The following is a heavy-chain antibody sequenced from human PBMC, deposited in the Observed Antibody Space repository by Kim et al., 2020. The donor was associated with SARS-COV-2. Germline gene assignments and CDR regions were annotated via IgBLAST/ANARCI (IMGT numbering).Heavy chain of an antibody. D-gene: IGHD6-13*01. V-gene: IGHV1-46*01. CDR3: ARDLHSSRAFDY. J-gene: IGHJ4*02. Sequence: SYAQQSQGRVTMTRDTSTSTVYMELSSLRSEDTAVYYCARDLHSSRAFDYWGQGTLVTVSS.